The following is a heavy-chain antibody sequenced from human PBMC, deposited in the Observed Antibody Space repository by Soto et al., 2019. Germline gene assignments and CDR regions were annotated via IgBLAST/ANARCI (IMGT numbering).Heavy chain of an antibody. V-gene: IGHV3-23*01. Sequence: GGSLRLSCAASGFTFSSYAMSWVRQAPGKGLEWVSAISGSGGSTYYADSVKGRFTNSRDNSKHTLYLQMNSLIAEDTAVYYCAKVGGTWGMKGDDAFDIWGQGTMVTVSS. CDR2: ISGSGGST. J-gene: IGHJ3*02. CDR1: GFTFSSYA. D-gene: IGHD3-16*01. CDR3: AKVGGTWGMKGDDAFDI.